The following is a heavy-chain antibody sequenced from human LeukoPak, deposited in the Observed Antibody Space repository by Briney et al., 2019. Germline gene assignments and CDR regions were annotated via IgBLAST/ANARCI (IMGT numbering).Heavy chain of an antibody. J-gene: IGHJ6*02. CDR2: IYYSGST. V-gene: IGHV4-59*12. CDR3: ARGMASYYYYGMDV. CDR1: GGSISSYY. D-gene: IGHD2-8*01. Sequence: PSETLSLTCTVCGGSISSYYWSWLRQPPGKGLEGIGYIYYSGSTNYNPSLKSRVTISVDTSKNQFSLKLSSVTAADTAVYYCARGMASYYYYGMDVWGQGTTVTVSS.